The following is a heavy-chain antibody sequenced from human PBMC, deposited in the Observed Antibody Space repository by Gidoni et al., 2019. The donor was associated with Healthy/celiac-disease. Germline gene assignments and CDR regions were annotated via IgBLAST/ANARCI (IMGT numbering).Heavy chain of an antibody. CDR1: GYTFTGYS. Sequence: QVQLVQSGAEVKKPGASVKVSCKASGYTFTGYSMHWVRQAPGQGLEWMGWINPNSGGTNYAQKFQGRVTMTRDTSISTAYMELSRLRSDDTAVYYCARDSVVAATYYYYGMDVWGQGTTVTVSS. V-gene: IGHV1-2*02. J-gene: IGHJ6*02. CDR2: INPNSGGT. CDR3: ARDSVVAATYYYYGMDV. D-gene: IGHD2-15*01.